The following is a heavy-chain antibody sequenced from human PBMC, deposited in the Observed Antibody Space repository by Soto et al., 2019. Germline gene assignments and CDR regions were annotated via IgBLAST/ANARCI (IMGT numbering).Heavy chain of an antibody. CDR1: GFTFSSYD. J-gene: IGHJ6*02. Sequence: GGSLRLSCAASGFTFSSYDMHWVRQATGKGLEWVSAIGTAGDTYYPGSVKGRFTISRENAKNSLYLQMNSLRAGDTAVYYCARDGPKVYYDRPAGGMAVWGQGTTVTVSS. CDR2: IGTAGDT. D-gene: IGHD3-22*01. CDR3: ARDGPKVYYDRPAGGMAV. V-gene: IGHV3-13*01.